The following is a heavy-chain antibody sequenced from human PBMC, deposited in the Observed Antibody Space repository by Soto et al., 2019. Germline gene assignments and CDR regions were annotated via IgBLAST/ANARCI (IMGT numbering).Heavy chain of an antibody. CDR1: GYTFSDYY. CDR2: INPNVGGT. CDR3: ARGGREVPRIPYDT. J-gene: IGHJ5*02. V-gene: IGHV1-2*02. Sequence: QVQLVQSGAEVKKPGASVYVSCKASGYTFSDYYVHWMRQAPGQGLEWMGWINPNVGGTNYARKFQGRVTMTRDTSISTVYMKLTRLSPDDTAIYYCARGGREVPRIPYDTWGQGTRVTVSS. D-gene: IGHD3-16*01.